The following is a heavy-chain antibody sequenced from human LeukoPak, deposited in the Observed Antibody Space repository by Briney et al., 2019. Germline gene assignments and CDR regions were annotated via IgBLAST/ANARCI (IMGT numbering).Heavy chain of an antibody. J-gene: IGHJ6*03. Sequence: SETLSLTCTVSGGSISSYYWSWIRQPPGKGLEWIGYIYYSGSTNCNPSLKSRVTISVDTSKNQFSLNLTSVTAADTAVYCARGAGYSREVNFYHYMDVWGKGTTVTVSS. CDR2: IYYSGST. CDR3: ARGAGYSREVNFYHYMDV. CDR1: GGSISSYY. D-gene: IGHD1-26*01. V-gene: IGHV4-59*12.